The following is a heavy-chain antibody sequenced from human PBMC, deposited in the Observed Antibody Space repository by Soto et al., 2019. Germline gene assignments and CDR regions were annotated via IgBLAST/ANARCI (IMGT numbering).Heavy chain of an antibody. J-gene: IGHJ5*02. Sequence: QVQLVQSGAEVKKPGSSMKVSCKASGGTFNSYDINWVRQAPGQGLEWMGGIIPIVETPKYAQKFQGRLTMTADESTNTVYMELSSLRSEDTAMYYCARLSRPNYYDTSGFFKDNWFDPWGQGTLVTVSS. D-gene: IGHD3-22*01. V-gene: IGHV1-69*01. CDR1: GGTFNSYD. CDR3: ARLSRPNYYDTSGFFKDNWFDP. CDR2: IIPIVETP.